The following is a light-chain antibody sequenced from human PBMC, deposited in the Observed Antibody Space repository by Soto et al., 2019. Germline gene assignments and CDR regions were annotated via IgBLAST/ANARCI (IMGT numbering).Light chain of an antibody. CDR1: ISNIGDNH. CDR3: GTWDTSLRAVV. V-gene: IGLV1-51*01. CDR2: DNN. Sequence: QSVLTQPPSASAAPGQRVTISCSGTISNIGDNHVSWYQQVPGKAPKLLIYDNNKRPSGIPDRFSGSRSGTSATLAITGLQTGDEADYICGTWDTSLRAVVFGGGTKLTVL. J-gene: IGLJ2*01.